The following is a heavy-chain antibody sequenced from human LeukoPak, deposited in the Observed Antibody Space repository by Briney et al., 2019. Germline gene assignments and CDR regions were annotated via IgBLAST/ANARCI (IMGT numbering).Heavy chain of an antibody. CDR2: ISAYNGNT. J-gene: IGHJ6*03. CDR1: GYTFTSYG. Sequence: ASVKVSCKASGYTFTSYGISWVRQAPGQGLEWMGWISAYNGNTNYAQKLQGRVTMTTDTSTSTAYMELRSLRSDDTAVYYCARALLGSWYNPLSYYYYMDVWGKGTTVTVSS. CDR3: ARALLGSWYNPLSYYYYMDV. V-gene: IGHV1-18*01. D-gene: IGHD6-13*01.